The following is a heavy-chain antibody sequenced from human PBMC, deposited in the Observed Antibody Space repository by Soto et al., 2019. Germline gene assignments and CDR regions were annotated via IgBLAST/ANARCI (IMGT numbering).Heavy chain of an antibody. CDR1: GFTFRNYD. V-gene: IGHV3-13*05. CDR2: ISAAGDP. CDR3: ARTRDFYGLDV. Sequence: ESGGGLVQPGGSLRLSCEASGFTFRNYDMHWVRQGTGKGLEWVSGISAAGDPDYADSVEGRFTISRENAQNSFFLQMNSLRVGDTAVYYCARTRDFYGLDVWGQGTTVIVSS. J-gene: IGHJ6*02.